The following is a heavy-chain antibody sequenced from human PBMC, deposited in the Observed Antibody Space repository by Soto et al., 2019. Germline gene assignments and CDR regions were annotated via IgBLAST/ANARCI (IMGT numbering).Heavy chain of an antibody. Sequence: SETLSLTCTVSGGSISSYYWSWIRQPPGKGLEWIGYIYYSGSTNYNPSLKSRVTISVDTSKNQFSLKLSSVTAADTAVYYCARGEGWFGELLDYWGQGTLVTVPS. J-gene: IGHJ4*02. V-gene: IGHV4-59*01. CDR3: ARGEGWFGELLDY. D-gene: IGHD3-10*01. CDR1: GGSISSYY. CDR2: IYYSGST.